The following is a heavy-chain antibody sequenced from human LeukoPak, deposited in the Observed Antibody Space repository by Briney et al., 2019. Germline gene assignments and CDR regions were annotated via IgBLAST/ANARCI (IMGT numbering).Heavy chain of an antibody. D-gene: IGHD4-17*01. Sequence: GGSLRLSCAASGFTFSSYAMSWVRQAPGKGLEWVSAISGSGGSTYYADSVKGRFTISRDNSKNTLYLQMNSLRAEDTAVYYCAKDRGDDYGDYDAFDIWGQGTMVTVSS. CDR2: ISGSGGST. CDR3: AKDRGDDYGDYDAFDI. CDR1: GFTFSSYA. J-gene: IGHJ3*02. V-gene: IGHV3-23*01.